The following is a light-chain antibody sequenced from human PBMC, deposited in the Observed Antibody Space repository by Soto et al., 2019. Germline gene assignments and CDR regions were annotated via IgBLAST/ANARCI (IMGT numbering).Light chain of an antibody. Sequence: DIQMTQSPSTLLASVGDRVTITCRASQSISNWLAWYQQKPGTAPKVLIYHASNLQSGVPSRFSGSGSGTDFTLTISSLQPEDFATYYCLQDYNYPWTFGQGTKVDIK. CDR1: QSISNW. J-gene: IGKJ1*01. V-gene: IGKV1-5*01. CDR3: LQDYNYPWT. CDR2: HAS.